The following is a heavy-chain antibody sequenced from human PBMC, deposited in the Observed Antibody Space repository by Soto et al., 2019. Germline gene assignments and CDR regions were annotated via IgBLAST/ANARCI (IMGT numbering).Heavy chain of an antibody. J-gene: IGHJ6*02. CDR2: INTDGSGT. Sequence: GGSLRLSCAASGFTFSSDWMHWVRQAPGKGLVWVSRINTDGSGTTYADSVKGRFTISRDNAKNTLYLQMNSLRAEDTAVYYCAKSRPVYLANYYYGMDVWGQGTTVTVSS. D-gene: IGHD2-2*01. CDR1: GFTFSSDW. V-gene: IGHV3-74*01. CDR3: AKSRPVYLANYYYGMDV.